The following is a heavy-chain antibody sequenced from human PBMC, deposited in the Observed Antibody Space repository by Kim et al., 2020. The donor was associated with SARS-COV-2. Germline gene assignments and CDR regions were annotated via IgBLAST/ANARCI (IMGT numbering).Heavy chain of an antibody. CDR1: GFSFNTYA. CDR2: IPISGDTT. V-gene: IGHV3-23*01. Sequence: GGSLRLSCAASGFSFNTYAMTWVRQAPGKGLEWISTIPISGDTTYYADTVKGRFTTSRDNSKNTLYLQMNSLRAEDTALYYCANSGWPHATLYTPVDYWGQGTLVTVSS. D-gene: IGHD6-19*01. CDR3: ANSGWPHATLYTPVDY. J-gene: IGHJ4*02.